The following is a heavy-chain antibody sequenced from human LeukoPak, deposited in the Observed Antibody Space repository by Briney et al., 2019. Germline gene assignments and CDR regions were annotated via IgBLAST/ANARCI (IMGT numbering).Heavy chain of an antibody. D-gene: IGHD5-24*01. CDR2: INPSGGST. CDR3: ASSRDGYNTTEN. J-gene: IGHJ4*02. Sequence: ASVKVSCKASGYTFTSYYMHWVRQAPGQGLEWMGIINPSGGSTSYAQKFQGRVTMTRDTSTITVYMGLSSLRSEDTAVYYCASSRDGYNTTENWGQGTLVTVSS. V-gene: IGHV1-46*01. CDR1: GYTFTSYY.